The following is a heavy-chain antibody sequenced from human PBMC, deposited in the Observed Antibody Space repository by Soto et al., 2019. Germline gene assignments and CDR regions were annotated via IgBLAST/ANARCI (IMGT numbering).Heavy chain of an antibody. J-gene: IGHJ6*03. CDR2: IYYSGST. D-gene: IGHD6-13*01. V-gene: IGHV4-31*03. CDR3: ARAGAAAGTFYYYYMDV. Sequence: QVQLQESGPGLVKPSQTLSLTCTVSGGSISSGGYYWSWIRQHPGKGLEWIGYIYYSGSTYYNPSLKSRVTLSVDTSKNQFSLKLSSVTAADTAVYYCARAGAAAGTFYYYYMDVWGKGTTVTVSS. CDR1: GGSISSGGYY.